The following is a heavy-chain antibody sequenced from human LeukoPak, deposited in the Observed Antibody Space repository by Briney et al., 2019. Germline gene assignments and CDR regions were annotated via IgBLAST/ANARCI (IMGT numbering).Heavy chain of an antibody. CDR1: GFTFSSYS. Sequence: TGGSLRLSCAASGFTFSSYSMNWVRQAPGKGLEWVSSISSSSSYIYYADSVKGRFTISRDNSKNTLYLQMNSLRAEDTAVYYCARAKLQYYFDYWGQGTLVTVSS. CDR3: ARAKLQYYFDY. CDR2: ISSSSSYI. V-gene: IGHV3-21*01. D-gene: IGHD4-11*01. J-gene: IGHJ4*02.